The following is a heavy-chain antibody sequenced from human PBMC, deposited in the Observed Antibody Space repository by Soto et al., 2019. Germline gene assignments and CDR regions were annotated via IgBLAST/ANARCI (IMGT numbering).Heavy chain of an antibody. CDR2: ISSSSSTI. D-gene: IGHD2-21*01. J-gene: IGHJ6*02. V-gene: IGHV3-48*02. Sequence: GGSLRLSCAASGFTFSSYSMNWVRQAPGKGLEWVSYISSSSSTIYYADSVKGRFTISRDNAKNSLYLQMNSLRDEDTAVYYCARDLLTPPDYYGMDVWGQGTTVTVSS. CDR3: ARDLLTPPDYYGMDV. CDR1: GFTFSSYS.